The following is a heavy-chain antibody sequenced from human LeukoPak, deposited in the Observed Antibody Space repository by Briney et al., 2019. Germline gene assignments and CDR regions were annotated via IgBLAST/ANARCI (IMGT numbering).Heavy chain of an antibody. V-gene: IGHV3-30*02. D-gene: IGHD2-2*01. Sequence: HTGGSLRLSCAASGFPFSSYGVHWVRQAPGKGLEWVSYISYDGTSKYYADSVKGRFTISRDNSENTLYLQMNSLRGDDTGVYFCAKDSSTSNYYYGLDVWGQGTTVTVSS. CDR3: AKDSSTSNYYYGLDV. CDR2: ISYDGTSK. CDR1: GFPFSSYG. J-gene: IGHJ6*02.